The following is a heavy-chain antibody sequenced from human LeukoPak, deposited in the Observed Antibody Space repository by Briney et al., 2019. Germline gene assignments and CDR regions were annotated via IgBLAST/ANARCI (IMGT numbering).Heavy chain of an antibody. Sequence: PGGSLRLSCAASGFTFSSYAMSWVRQAPGKGLEWVSAISGGGGSTYYADSVKGRFTISRDDSKNTLYLQMNSLRAEDTAVYYCAKDDTITFGGVMDYWGQGTLVTVSS. D-gene: IGHD3-16*01. CDR1: GFTFSSYA. CDR3: AKDDTITFGGVMDY. J-gene: IGHJ4*02. V-gene: IGHV3-23*01. CDR2: ISGGGGST.